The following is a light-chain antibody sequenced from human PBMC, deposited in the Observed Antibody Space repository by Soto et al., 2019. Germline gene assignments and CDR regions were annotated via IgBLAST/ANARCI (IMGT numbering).Light chain of an antibody. CDR3: EQYITYPYA. J-gene: IGKJ1*01. CDR2: EAS. CDR1: QSTSTW. V-gene: IGKV1-5*03. Sequence: DIQMTQSPSTLSASVGDRVTITCRASQSTSTWLAWYQQRPGKTPKLLISEASKLESGVPSRFSGSGSGTDFTLTISSLQPDDFATYYGEQYITYPYAFGQGTKVEIK.